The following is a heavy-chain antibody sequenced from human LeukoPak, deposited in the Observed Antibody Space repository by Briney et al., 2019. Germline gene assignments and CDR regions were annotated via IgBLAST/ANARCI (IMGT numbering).Heavy chain of an antibody. Sequence: GSLRLSCAASGFTVSSNYMSWVRQAPGKGLEWVSVIYSGGSTYYADSVKGRFTISRDNSKNTLYLQMNSLRAEDTAVYYCASSTYYYDSSKAFDIWGQGTMVTVSS. J-gene: IGHJ3*02. CDR2: IYSGGST. V-gene: IGHV3-66*01. CDR1: GFTVSSNY. D-gene: IGHD3-22*01. CDR3: ASSTYYYDSSKAFDI.